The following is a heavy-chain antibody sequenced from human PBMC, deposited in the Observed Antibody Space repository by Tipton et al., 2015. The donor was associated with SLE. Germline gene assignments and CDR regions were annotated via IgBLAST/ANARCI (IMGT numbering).Heavy chain of an antibody. D-gene: IGHD1-14*01. CDR3: ARDGLGSFYMDV. CDR1: GGSPRSGSYH. Sequence: LRLSCTVSGGSPRSGSYHWSWIRQPAGKGLEWIGRIHASGSTHYNPSLKSRVSISVDTSKNQFSLNLSSVTAADTAVYYCARDGLGSFYMDVWGKGTTGTVAS. J-gene: IGHJ6*03. V-gene: IGHV4-61*02. CDR2: IHASGST.